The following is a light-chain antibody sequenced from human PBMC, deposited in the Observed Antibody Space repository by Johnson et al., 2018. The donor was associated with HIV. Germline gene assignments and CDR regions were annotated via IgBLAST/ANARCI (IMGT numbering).Light chain of an antibody. CDR1: SSNIGSNY. Sequence: QSVLTQSPSVSAAPGQTVTISCSGSSSNIGSNYVSWYQQLPGTAPKLLIYDSDKRPSGIPDRFSGSNSGTSATLGITGLQTGDEADYYCGTWDSRLSAYVFGAGTKVTVV. CDR2: DSD. J-gene: IGLJ1*01. CDR3: GTWDSRLSAYV. V-gene: IGLV1-51*01.